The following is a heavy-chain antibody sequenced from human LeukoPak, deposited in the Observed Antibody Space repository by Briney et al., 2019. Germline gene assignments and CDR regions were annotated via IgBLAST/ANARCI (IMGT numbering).Heavy chain of an antibody. D-gene: IGHD1-26*01. J-gene: IGHJ6*03. CDR1: GGSISSYSYY. Sequence: SETLSLTCTVSGGSISSYSYYWGWIRQPPGKGLEWIGSLYYSGSTYYNPSLKSRVTISVDTSKNQFSLKLSSVTAADTAVYYCARYSGRLNYYYYYYMDVWGKGTTVTVSS. CDR3: ARYSGRLNYYYYYYMDV. V-gene: IGHV4-39*07. CDR2: LYYSGST.